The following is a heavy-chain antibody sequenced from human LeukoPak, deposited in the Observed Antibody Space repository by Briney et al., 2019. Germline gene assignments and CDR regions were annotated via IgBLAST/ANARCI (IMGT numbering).Heavy chain of an antibody. D-gene: IGHD6-6*01. CDR2: INSNGRST. Sequence: GGSLRLSCSASGLTSSSYAMHWVRQAPGKGLEFVSSINSNGRSTYHADSVKGRFTISRDNPKNTLYLQMRSLRVEDTAVYYCVKSGYSTSSDVDYWGQGTLVTVSS. V-gene: IGHV3-64D*09. CDR3: VKSGYSTSSDVDY. J-gene: IGHJ4*02. CDR1: GLTSSSYA.